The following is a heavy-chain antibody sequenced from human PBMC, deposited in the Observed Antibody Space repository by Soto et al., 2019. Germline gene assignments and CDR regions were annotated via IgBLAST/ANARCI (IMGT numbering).Heavy chain of an antibody. J-gene: IGHJ4*02. D-gene: IGHD2-2*01. Sequence: EVQLVESGGGLVKPGGSLRLSCAASGFTFSSYSMNWVRQAPGKGLEWVSSISSSSSYIYYADSVKGRFTISRDNDKNSLYLQMNSLRAEDTAVYYCARGGTNVPDYWGQGTLVTVSS. CDR1: GFTFSSYS. CDR2: ISSSSSYI. V-gene: IGHV3-21*01. CDR3: ARGGTNVPDY.